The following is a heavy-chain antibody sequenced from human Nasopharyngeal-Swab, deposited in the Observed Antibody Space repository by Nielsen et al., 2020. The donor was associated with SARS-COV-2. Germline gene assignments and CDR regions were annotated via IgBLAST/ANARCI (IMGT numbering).Heavy chain of an antibody. Sequence: GGSLRLSCADPGLTFSYYAMNWVRQAQGKGLEWVSGISDGGGSTSYADSAKGRFTISRDNSKKTLYLQMNSLTAEDTAVYYCAKVLAAAVAYYYGMDVWGQGTTVTVSS. CDR3: AKVLAAAVAYYYGMDV. CDR2: ISDGGGST. J-gene: IGHJ6*02. V-gene: IGHV3-23*01. CDR1: GLTFSYYA. D-gene: IGHD6-13*01.